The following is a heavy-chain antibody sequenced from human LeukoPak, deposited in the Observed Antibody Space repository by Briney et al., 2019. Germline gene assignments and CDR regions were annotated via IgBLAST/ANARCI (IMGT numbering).Heavy chain of an antibody. CDR2: IYYSGST. J-gene: IGHJ5*02. CDR3: ARREEIYGDHVSWFDP. V-gene: IGHV4-61*01. D-gene: IGHD4-17*01. CDR1: GGSVSSGSYY. Sequence: SETLSLTCTVSGGSVSSGSYYWSWIRQPPGKGLEWIGYIYYSGSTNYNPSLKSRVTISVDTSKNQFSLKLSSVTAADTAVYYCARREEIYGDHVSWFDPWGQGTLVTVSS.